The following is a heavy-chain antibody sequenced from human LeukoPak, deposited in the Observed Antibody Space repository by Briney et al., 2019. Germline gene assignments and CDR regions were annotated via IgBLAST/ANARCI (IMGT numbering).Heavy chain of an antibody. D-gene: IGHD3-10*01. CDR2: INPSGGST. Sequence: ASVKVSSKASGYTFTRYYMHWVRQAPGQGLEWMGFINPSGGSTSYAQRFQGRVTMTRDTSTSTVYMELSSLRSEDTAVYYCARNDASGLDYWGQGTLVTVSS. J-gene: IGHJ4*02. V-gene: IGHV1-46*03. CDR3: ARNDASGLDY. CDR1: GYTFTRYY.